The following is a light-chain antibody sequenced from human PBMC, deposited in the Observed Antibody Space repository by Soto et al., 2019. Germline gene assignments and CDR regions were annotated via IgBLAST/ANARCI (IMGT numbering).Light chain of an antibody. V-gene: IGLV4-69*01. CDR3: QTWGTGSAIVV. CDR1: SGHSNYA. J-gene: IGLJ7*01. CDR2: VNSGGSH. Sequence: QLVLTQSPSASASLGASVKLTCTLSSGHSNYAIAWHQQQPEKGPRYLMKVNSGGSHIKGDGIPGRFSGSSSGAERYLFISSLQSEDEADYYCQTWGTGSAIVVFGGGTQLTVL.